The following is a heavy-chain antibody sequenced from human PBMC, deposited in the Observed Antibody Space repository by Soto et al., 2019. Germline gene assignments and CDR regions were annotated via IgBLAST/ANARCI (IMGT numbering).Heavy chain of an antibody. D-gene: IGHD2-15*01. V-gene: IGHV4-59*01. CDR2: ISYSGST. Sequence: PSETLSLTCTVSGGSISRDYWSWIRQPPGKGLEWIGYISYSGSTNYNPSLKSRVTMSVDTSKSQFSLKLNSVTAADTAVYYCARFDCSSGSCYFDYWGQGTLVTVSS. CDR3: ARFDCSSGSCYFDY. CDR1: GGSISRDY. J-gene: IGHJ4*02.